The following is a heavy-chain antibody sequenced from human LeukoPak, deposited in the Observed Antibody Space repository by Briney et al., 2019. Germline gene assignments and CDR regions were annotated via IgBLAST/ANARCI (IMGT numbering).Heavy chain of an antibody. CDR3: AREDSSGYYHYFDY. D-gene: IGHD3-22*01. V-gene: IGHV3-7*01. CDR2: IKQDGSEK. Sequence: GGSLRLSCAASGFTFSSYWMSWVRQAPGKGLEWVANIKQDGSEKYYVDSVKGRFTISRDNAKNSLYLQMNSLRAEDTAVYYCAREDSSGYYHYFDYWGQGTLVTVSS. CDR1: GFTFSSYW. J-gene: IGHJ4*02.